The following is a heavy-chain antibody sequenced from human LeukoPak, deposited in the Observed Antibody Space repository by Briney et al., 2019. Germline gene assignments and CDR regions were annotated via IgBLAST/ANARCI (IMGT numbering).Heavy chain of an antibody. D-gene: IGHD5-24*01. Sequence: SATLSLTCAVYGGSFSGYYWSWIRQPPGKGLEWIGEMNHRGSTNYTPSLKRRVTISVDTSKNQFSLKLSSVTAADTAVYYCARALYKRFRDGYYYYCMDVWGQGTTVTVSS. J-gene: IGHJ6*02. CDR2: MNHRGST. CDR1: GGSFSGYY. V-gene: IGHV4-34*01. CDR3: ARALYKRFRDGYYYYCMDV.